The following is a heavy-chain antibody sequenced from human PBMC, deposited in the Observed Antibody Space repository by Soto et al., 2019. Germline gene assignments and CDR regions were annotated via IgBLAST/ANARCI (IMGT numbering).Heavy chain of an antibody. CDR2: IWYDGSNK. Sequence: GGSLRLSCAASGFTFSSYGMHWVRQAPGKGLEWVAVIWYDGSNKYYADSVKGRFTISRDNSKNTLYLQMNSLRAEDTAVYYCARVDGSRPEYYYYGMDVWGQGTTVTVSS. J-gene: IGHJ6*02. D-gene: IGHD1-26*01. CDR1: GFTFSSYG. CDR3: ARVDGSRPEYYYYGMDV. V-gene: IGHV3-33*01.